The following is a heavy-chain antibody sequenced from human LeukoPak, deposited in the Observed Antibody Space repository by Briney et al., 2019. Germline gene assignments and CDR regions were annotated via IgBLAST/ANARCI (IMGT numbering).Heavy chain of an antibody. CDR2: INPGDSDT. Sequence: GESLKISCKGSGYNFINYWIGWVRQMPGKGLEWMAIINPGDSDTRYSPSFQGQVTISADKSISTVYLQWGSLKASDTAMYYCARQPGAGWFDPWGQGTLVTVSS. D-gene: IGHD3-10*01. V-gene: IGHV5-51*01. CDR3: ARQPGAGWFDP. J-gene: IGHJ5*02. CDR1: GYNFINYW.